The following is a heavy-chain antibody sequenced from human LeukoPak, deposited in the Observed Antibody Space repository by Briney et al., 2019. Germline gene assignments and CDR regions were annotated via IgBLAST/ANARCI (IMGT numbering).Heavy chain of an antibody. J-gene: IGHJ3*02. Sequence: SETLSLTCTVSGGSISSYYWSWIRQPPGKGLEWIGYIYYSGSTNYNPSLKGRVTISVDTSKNQFSLKLSSVTAADTAVYYCARVKCSSTSCYLVDDAFDIWGQGTMVTVSS. CDR3: ARVKCSSTSCYLVDDAFDI. V-gene: IGHV4-59*08. CDR1: GGSISSYY. CDR2: IYYSGST. D-gene: IGHD2-2*01.